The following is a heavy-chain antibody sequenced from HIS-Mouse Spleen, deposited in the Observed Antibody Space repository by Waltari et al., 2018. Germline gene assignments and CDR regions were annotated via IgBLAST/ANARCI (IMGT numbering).Heavy chain of an antibody. CDR1: GYTFTSYG. D-gene: IGHD6-6*01. CDR3: ARDFLQQLDDAFDI. V-gene: IGHV1-18*01. Sequence: QVQLVQSGAEVKKPGASVKVSCKASGYTFTSYGISWVRQAPGQGLAGMGWLSTYKCNTNHAKKLTGRVTMPTDTSTSTAYMELRSLRSDDTAVYYCARDFLQQLDDAFDIWGQGTMVTVSS. CDR2: LSTYKCNT. J-gene: IGHJ3*02.